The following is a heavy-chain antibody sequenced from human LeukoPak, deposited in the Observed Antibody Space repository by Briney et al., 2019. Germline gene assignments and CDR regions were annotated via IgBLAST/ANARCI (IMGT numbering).Heavy chain of an antibody. Sequence: GASVKVSCKASGYTFSVYYMHWVRQAPGQGLEWMGWINPNSGGTNYAQKFQGRVTMTRDTSISTAYMELSRLRSDDTAVYYCAALDYGDLYFDYWGQGTLVTVSS. J-gene: IGHJ4*02. CDR2: INPNSGGT. CDR3: AALDYGDLYFDY. D-gene: IGHD4-17*01. CDR1: GYTFSVYY. V-gene: IGHV1-2*02.